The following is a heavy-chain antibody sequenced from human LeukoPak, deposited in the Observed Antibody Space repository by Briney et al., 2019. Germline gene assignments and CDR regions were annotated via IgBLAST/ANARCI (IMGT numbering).Heavy chain of an antibody. CDR3: ARDPPGAANNAFDY. CDR2: ISSSGSTI. CDR1: GFTFSSYE. D-gene: IGHD6-25*01. V-gene: IGHV3-48*03. J-gene: IGHJ4*02. Sequence: GGSLRLSCAASGFTFSSYEMNWVRQAPGKGLEWVSYISSSGSTIYYADSVKGRFTISRDNAKNSLYLQMNSLRAEDTAVYYCARDPPGAANNAFDYWGQGTLVTVSS.